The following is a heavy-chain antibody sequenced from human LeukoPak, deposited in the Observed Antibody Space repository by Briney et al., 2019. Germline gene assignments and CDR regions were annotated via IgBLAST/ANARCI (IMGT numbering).Heavy chain of an antibody. J-gene: IGHJ4*02. Sequence: SETLSLTCTVSGGSISSYYWSWIRQPPGKGLEWIGYINYSGSTNYNPSLKSRVTISVDTSKNQFSLKLSSVTAADTAVYYCASGSIAAAANYWGQGTLVTVSS. V-gene: IGHV4-59*01. CDR1: GGSISSYY. CDR2: INYSGST. CDR3: ASGSIAAAANY. D-gene: IGHD6-13*01.